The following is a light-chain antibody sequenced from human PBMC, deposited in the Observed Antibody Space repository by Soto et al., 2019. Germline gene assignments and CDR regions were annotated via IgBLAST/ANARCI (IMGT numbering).Light chain of an antibody. CDR2: GAS. CDR1: QSFTTSQ. V-gene: IGKV3D-20*02. CDR3: QQRSNWPLT. J-gene: IGKJ4*01. Sequence: EIVLTQSPGTLSLSPGERATLFCRASQSFTTSQLAWYQQRPGQAPRVLIFGASRSATGITDRFSGSGSGTDLTLTISCLEPEDFAVYYCQQRSNWPLTLGGGTKVDIK.